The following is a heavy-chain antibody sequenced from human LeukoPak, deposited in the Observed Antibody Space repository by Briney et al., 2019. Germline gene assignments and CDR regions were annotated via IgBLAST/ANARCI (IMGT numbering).Heavy chain of an antibody. CDR1: GFTFSSYA. Sequence: GGSLRLSCAASGFTFSSYAMHWVRQAPGKGLEWVAVISYDGSNKYYADSVKGRFTISRDNSKNTLYLQMNSLRAEDTAVYYCARHGLVGGTSRPESNWFGPWGQGTLVTVSS. CDR3: ARHGLVGGTSRPESNWFGP. CDR2: ISYDGSNK. D-gene: IGHD1-26*01. J-gene: IGHJ5*02. V-gene: IGHV3-30-3*01.